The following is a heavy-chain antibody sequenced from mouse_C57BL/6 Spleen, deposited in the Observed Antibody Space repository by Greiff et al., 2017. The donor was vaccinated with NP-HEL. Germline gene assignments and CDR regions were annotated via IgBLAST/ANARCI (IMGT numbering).Heavy chain of an antibody. Sequence: EVQLVESGGGLVKPGGSLKLSCAASGFTFSSYAMSWVRQTPEKRLEWVATISDGGSYTYYPDNVKGRFTLSRDNAKNNLYLQMSHLKSEDTAMYYCARGRCMDYWGQGTTVTVSS. CDR1: GFTFSSYA. CDR3: ARGRCMDY. J-gene: IGHJ4*01. V-gene: IGHV5-4*01. CDR2: ISDGGSYT.